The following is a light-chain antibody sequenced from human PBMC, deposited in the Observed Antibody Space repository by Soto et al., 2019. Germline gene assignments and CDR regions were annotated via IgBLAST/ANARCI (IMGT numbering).Light chain of an antibody. CDR1: QSISGRY. CDR3: QHYGTSGRT. Sequence: IVLRQSPGTLSLSPGEGATLSCRASQSISGRYLAWYQHKSGQAPRLFIYGASKRAAGIPDRFSGTGSDTDFTLTISRLEPDDFAVYYCQHYGTSGRTFGGGTKVEIK. CDR2: GAS. J-gene: IGKJ4*01. V-gene: IGKV3-20*01.